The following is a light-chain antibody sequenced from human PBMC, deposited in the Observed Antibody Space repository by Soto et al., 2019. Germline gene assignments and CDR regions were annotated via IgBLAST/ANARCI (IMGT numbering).Light chain of an antibody. Sequence: DIQMTQSPSSLSASVGDRVTITCRASQSISSYLNWYQQKPGKAPKLLIYAASSLQSGVPSRFSGSGSGTDFTLTISSLQPADFATYYCQQSYSTLLFTFGPGTKVDIK. CDR3: QQSYSTLLFT. V-gene: IGKV1-39*01. J-gene: IGKJ3*01. CDR2: AAS. CDR1: QSISSY.